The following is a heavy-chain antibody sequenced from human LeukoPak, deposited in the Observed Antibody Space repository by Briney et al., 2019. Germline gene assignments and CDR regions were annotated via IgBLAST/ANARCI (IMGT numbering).Heavy chain of an antibody. CDR1: GFTFSSYG. CDR2: IWYDGSNK. CDR3: AKGTKDYGSGSYYREDHDGFDI. Sequence: GRSLRLSCAASGFTFSSYGMDWVRQAPGKGLEWVAVIWYDGSNKHYADSVKGRFTISRDNSKNTLYLKMNSLRAEDTAVYYCAKGTKDYGSGSYYREDHDGFDIWGQGTMVTVSS. J-gene: IGHJ3*02. D-gene: IGHD3-10*01. V-gene: IGHV3-33*06.